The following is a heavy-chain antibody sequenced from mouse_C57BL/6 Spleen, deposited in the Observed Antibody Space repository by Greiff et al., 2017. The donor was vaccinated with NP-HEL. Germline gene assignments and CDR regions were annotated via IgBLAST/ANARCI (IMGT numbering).Heavy chain of an antibody. Sequence: VKLMESGAELVKPGASVKISCKASGYAFSSYGMNWVKQRPGKGLEWIGQIYPRDGDTNYNGKFKGKATLTAHKSSSTAHMQLSSLTSEDSAVYFCARGVYYGKYGYFDVWGTGTTVTVSS. CDR3: ARGVYYGKYGYFDV. CDR2: IYPRDGDT. D-gene: IGHD2-1*01. J-gene: IGHJ1*03. CDR1: GYAFSSYG. V-gene: IGHV1-80*01.